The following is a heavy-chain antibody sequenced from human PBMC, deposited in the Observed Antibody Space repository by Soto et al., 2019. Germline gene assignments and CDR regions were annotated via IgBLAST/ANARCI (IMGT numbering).Heavy chain of an antibody. CDR3: AKPMVRGVIGRNWFDP. CDR2: INHSGST. CDR1: SGSFSGYY. J-gene: IGHJ5*02. Sequence: QVQLQQWGAGLLKPSETLSLTCAVYSGSFSGYYWSWIRQPPGKGLEWIGEINHSGSTNYNPSLKSRVTISVDTSKNQFSLKLSSVTAADTAVYYCAKPMVRGVIGRNWFDPWGQGTLVTVSS. D-gene: IGHD3-10*01. V-gene: IGHV4-34*01.